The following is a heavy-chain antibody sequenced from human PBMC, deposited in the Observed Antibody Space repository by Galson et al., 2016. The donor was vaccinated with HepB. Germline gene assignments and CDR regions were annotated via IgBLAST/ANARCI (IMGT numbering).Heavy chain of an antibody. J-gene: IGHJ6*02. CDR3: VRVEEVLYFSLDLGMDV. D-gene: IGHD2/OR15-2a*01. CDR1: GFSFNSYA. Sequence: SLRLSCAASGFSFNSYAMHWVRQAAVQGLEWVAGIPYDGSNEFYADSVKGRFTISRDNSKNTLYLQMNSLRAEDTAVYYCVRVEEVLYFSLDLGMDVWGQGTTVTVSS. V-gene: IGHV3-30*04. CDR2: IPYDGSNE.